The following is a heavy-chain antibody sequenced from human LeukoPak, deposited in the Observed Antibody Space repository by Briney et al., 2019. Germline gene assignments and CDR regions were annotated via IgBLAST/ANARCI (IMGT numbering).Heavy chain of an antibody. Sequence: GGSLGLSCAASGFTFSSYAMSWVRQAPGKGLEWVSAISGSGGSTYYADSMKGRFTISRDNSKNTLYLQMNSLRAEDTAVYYCATSRDCSSTSCPFDYWGQGTLVTVSS. D-gene: IGHD2-2*01. CDR1: GFTFSSYA. CDR2: ISGSGGST. J-gene: IGHJ4*02. CDR3: ATSRDCSSTSCPFDY. V-gene: IGHV3-23*01.